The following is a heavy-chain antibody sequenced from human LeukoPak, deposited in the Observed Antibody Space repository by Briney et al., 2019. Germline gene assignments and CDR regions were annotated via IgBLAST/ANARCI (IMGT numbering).Heavy chain of an antibody. Sequence: PGGSLRLSCAASGFPFNNFGMNWVRQAPGKRLEWVSYISSSSSTMPYADSVKGRFTISRDNAKNSLFLQMNSLRAEDTAVYYCARGGAARPDYWGQGTLVTVSS. J-gene: IGHJ4*02. CDR2: ISSSSSTM. CDR1: GFPFNNFG. V-gene: IGHV3-48*01. D-gene: IGHD6-6*01. CDR3: ARGGAARPDY.